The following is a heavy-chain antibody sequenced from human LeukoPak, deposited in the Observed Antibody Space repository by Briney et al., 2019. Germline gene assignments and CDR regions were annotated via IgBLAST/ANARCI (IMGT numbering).Heavy chain of an antibody. CDR3: ARDQSIAVAGPGAFDI. Sequence: GGSLRLSCAASGFTFSSYGMHWVRQAPGKGLEWGAVIWYDGSNKYYADSVKGRFTISRDNSKNTLYLQMNSLRAEDTAVYYCARDQSIAVAGPGAFDIWGQGTMVTVSS. J-gene: IGHJ3*02. V-gene: IGHV3-33*01. D-gene: IGHD6-19*01. CDR1: GFTFSSYG. CDR2: IWYDGSNK.